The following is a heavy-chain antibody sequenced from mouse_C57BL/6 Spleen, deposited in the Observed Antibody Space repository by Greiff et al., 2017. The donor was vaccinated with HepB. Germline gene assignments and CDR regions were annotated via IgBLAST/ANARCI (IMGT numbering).Heavy chain of an antibody. Sequence: QVQLKQSGPELVKPGASVKISCKASGYAFSSSWMNWVKQRPGKGLEWIGRIYPGDGDTNYNGKFKGKATLTADKSSSTAYMQLSSLTSEDSAVYFCARSKSTGFDYWGQGTTLTVSS. CDR1: GYAFSSSW. CDR2: IYPGDGDT. J-gene: IGHJ2*01. V-gene: IGHV1-82*01. D-gene: IGHD4-1*02. CDR3: ARSKSTGFDY.